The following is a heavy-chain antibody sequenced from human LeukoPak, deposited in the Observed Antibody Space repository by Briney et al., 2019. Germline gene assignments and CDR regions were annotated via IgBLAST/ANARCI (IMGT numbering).Heavy chain of an antibody. CDR3: ARGYCSGGSCHFDY. CDR2: INHSGST. Sequence: SETLSLTCAVYGGSFSGYYWSWIRQPPGGGLEWIGEINHSGSTNYNPSLKSRVTISVDTSKNQFSLKLSSVTAADTAVYYCARGYCSGGSCHFDYWGQGTLVTVSS. V-gene: IGHV4-34*01. D-gene: IGHD2-15*01. J-gene: IGHJ4*02. CDR1: GGSFSGYY.